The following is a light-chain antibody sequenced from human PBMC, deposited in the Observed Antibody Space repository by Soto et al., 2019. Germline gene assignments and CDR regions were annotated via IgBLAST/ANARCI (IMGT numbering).Light chain of an antibody. CDR2: DVS. V-gene: IGLV2-14*01. Sequence: QSVLTQPASVSGSPGQSITISCTGTSSDVGGYKYVSWYQQHPGKAPKLMIYDVSNRPSGVSYRFSGSKFENTASLTISGLQAEDEADYYCSAYTSSSTRVFGPGTKVTVL. CDR1: SSDVGGYKY. CDR3: SAYTSSSTRV. J-gene: IGLJ1*01.